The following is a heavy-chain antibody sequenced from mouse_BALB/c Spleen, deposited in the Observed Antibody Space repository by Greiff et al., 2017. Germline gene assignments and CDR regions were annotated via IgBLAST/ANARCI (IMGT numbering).Heavy chain of an antibody. Sequence: VQLVESGGGLVQPGGSRKLSCAASGFTFSSFGMHWVRQAPEKGLEWVAYISSGSSTIYYADTVKGRFTISRDNPKNTLFLQMTSLRSEDTAMYYCARSGYDSYYYAMDYWGQGTSVTVSS. CDR1: GFTFSSFG. CDR3: ARSGYDSYYYAMDY. J-gene: IGHJ4*01. D-gene: IGHD2-4*01. CDR2: ISSGSSTI. V-gene: IGHV5-17*02.